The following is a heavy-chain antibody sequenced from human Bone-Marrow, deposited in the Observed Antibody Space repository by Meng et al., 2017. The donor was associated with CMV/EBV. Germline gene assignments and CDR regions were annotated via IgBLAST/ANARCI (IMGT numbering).Heavy chain of an antibody. D-gene: IGHD3-3*01. CDR1: GFTFSSYA. CDR3: AKDSSDYDFWSGYTIDY. J-gene: IGHJ4*02. V-gene: IGHV3-23*01. CDR2: ISGSGGST. Sequence: GGSLRLSCAASGFTFSSYAMSWVRQAPGKGLEWVSAISGSGGSTYYADSVKGRFTISRDNSKNTLYLQMNSLRAEDTAVYYCAKDSSDYDFWSGYTIDYWGQGTLVTVSS.